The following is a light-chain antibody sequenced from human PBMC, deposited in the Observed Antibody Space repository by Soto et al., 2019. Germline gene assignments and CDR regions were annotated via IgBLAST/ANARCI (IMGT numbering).Light chain of an antibody. CDR1: QSISSTY. V-gene: IGKV3-20*01. CDR3: QQSGSSPPIS. CDR2: GAS. J-gene: IGKJ5*01. Sequence: EIVLTQSPGPLSFSPGERATLSCRASQSISSTYLAWYQQKPGQAPRLLIYGASSRATGIPDRFSGSGSGTDFTLTISRLEPEDFAVYYCQQSGSSPPISFGPGTRLE.